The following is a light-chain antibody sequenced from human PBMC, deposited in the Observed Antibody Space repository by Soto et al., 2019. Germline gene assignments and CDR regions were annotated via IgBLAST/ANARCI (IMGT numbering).Light chain of an antibody. CDR3: QKYNSAPWT. J-gene: IGKJ1*01. V-gene: IGKV1-27*01. Sequence: DIQMTQSPTSLSASVGDRVTITCRASQGISKYLAWYQQKPGKAPKLLIFDATTLKSWVPSRFTGSGSGTDFTLTISSLQPEDVASYYYQKYNSAPWTFGQGTKVEIK. CDR2: DAT. CDR1: QGISKY.